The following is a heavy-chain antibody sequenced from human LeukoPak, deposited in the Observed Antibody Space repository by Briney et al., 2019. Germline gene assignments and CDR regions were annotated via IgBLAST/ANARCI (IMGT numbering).Heavy chain of an antibody. CDR1: GYTFTSYG. J-gene: IGHJ4*02. CDR3: ARDSRHYDILTGYPL. V-gene: IGHV1-18*01. CDR2: ISAYNGNT. D-gene: IGHD3-9*01. Sequence: ASVKVSCKASGYTFTSYGISWVRQAPGQGLEWMGWISAYNGNTNYAQKLQGRVTMTTDTSTSTAYMELRSLRSEDTAVYYCARDSRHYDILTGYPLWGQGTLVTVSS.